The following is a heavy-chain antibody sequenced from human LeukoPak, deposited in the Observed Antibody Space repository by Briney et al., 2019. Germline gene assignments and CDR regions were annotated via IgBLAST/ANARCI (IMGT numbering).Heavy chain of an antibody. CDR1: GFTFSSYS. CDR3: AREVVLTGYRPFDY. V-gene: IGHV3-21*01. J-gene: IGHJ4*02. Sequence: GGSLRLSCAASGFTFSSYSMNWVRQVPGKGLEWVSSISSSSSYIYYADSAKGRFAISRDNAKNSLYLQMNSLRAEDTAVYYCAREVVLTGYRPFDYWGQGTLVTVSS. D-gene: IGHD3-9*01. CDR2: ISSSSSYI.